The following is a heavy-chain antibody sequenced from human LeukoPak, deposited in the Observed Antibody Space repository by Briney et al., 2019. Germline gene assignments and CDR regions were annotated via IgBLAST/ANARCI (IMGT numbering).Heavy chain of an antibody. Sequence: GGSLRLSCAASGFTFSSYGMHWVRQAPGKGLEWVAFIRYDGSNKYYADSVKGRFTISRDNSKNTLYLQMNSLRAEDTAVYYCAKDPFPGVAATPDFDYWGQGTLVTVSS. J-gene: IGHJ4*02. CDR1: GFTFSSYG. D-gene: IGHD2-15*01. CDR3: AKDPFPGVAATPDFDY. V-gene: IGHV3-30*02. CDR2: IRYDGSNK.